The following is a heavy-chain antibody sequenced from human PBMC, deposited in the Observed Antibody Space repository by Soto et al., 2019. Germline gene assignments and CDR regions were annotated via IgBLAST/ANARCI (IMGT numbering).Heavy chain of an antibody. Sequence: EVQVLDSGGGLVQPGGSLRLSCAASGFIFSNYVMSWVRQAPGRGLEWVSIISGSGDKTYYADSVEGRFTIFRDNSKNTVSLQLCSLRADETAIYYCARLPLIQGYVDSWGKGTPVTASS. CDR2: ISGSGDKT. CDR3: ARLPLIQGYVDS. CDR1: GFIFSNYV. V-gene: IGHV3-23*01. D-gene: IGHD2-15*01. J-gene: IGHJ4*02.